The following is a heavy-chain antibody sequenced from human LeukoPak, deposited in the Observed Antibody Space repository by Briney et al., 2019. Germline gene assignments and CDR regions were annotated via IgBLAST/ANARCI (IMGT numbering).Heavy chain of an antibody. V-gene: IGHV1-3*03. J-gene: IGHJ4*02. D-gene: IGHD3-22*01. Sequence: ASVKVSCKASGYTFTSYAMHWVRQAPGLRLEWMGWINAGNGNTKYSQEFQGRVTITRDTSASTAYMELSSLRSEDMAVYYCARGDYYDSSGYYYSHIFDYWGQGTLVTVSS. CDR2: INAGNGNT. CDR1: GYTFTSYA. CDR3: ARGDYYDSSGYYYSHIFDY.